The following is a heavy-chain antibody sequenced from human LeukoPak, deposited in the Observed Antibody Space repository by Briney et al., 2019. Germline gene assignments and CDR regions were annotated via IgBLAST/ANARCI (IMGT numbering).Heavy chain of an antibody. V-gene: IGHV1-18*01. CDR2: ISAYNGNT. D-gene: IGHD4-17*01. CDR3: ARGGDDYGDYVYYY. J-gene: IGHJ4*02. CDR1: GYTFTSYG. Sequence: ASVKTSCKASGYTFTSYGISWVREAPGQGLEWMGWISAYNGNTNYAQKLQGRVTMTTDTSTSTAYMELRSLRSDDTAVYYCARGGDDYGDYVYYYWGQGTLVTVSS.